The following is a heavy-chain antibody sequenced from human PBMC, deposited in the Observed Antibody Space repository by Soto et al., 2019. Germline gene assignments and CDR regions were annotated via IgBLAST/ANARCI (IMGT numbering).Heavy chain of an antibody. V-gene: IGHV3-21*01. CDR1: GFTFSSYS. Sequence: PGGSLRLSCAASGFTFSSYSMNWVRQAPGKGLEWVSSISGSSSYIYYADSVKGRFTTSRDNAKNSLYLQMNSLRAEDTAVYYCERDGPLGYCSGGSCYVGVDYWGQGTLVTVSS. CDR2: ISGSSSYI. J-gene: IGHJ4*02. CDR3: ERDGPLGYCSGGSCYVGVDY. D-gene: IGHD2-15*01.